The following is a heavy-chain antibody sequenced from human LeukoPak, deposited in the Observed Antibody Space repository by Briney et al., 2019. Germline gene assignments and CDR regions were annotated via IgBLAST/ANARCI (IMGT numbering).Heavy chain of an antibody. J-gene: IGHJ4*02. V-gene: IGHV4-38-2*02. CDR1: GYSISSGYY. D-gene: IGHD3-10*01. Sequence: SETLSLTCGVSGYSISSGYYWGWIRQPPGKGLEWIGSIYHSGSTSCNASLKSRVTISVDTSKNQFSLKLTSVTAADTAVYYCAREWGSGSYYNWYNFDFWGQGTLVTVSS. CDR2: IYHSGST. CDR3: AREWGSGSYYNWYNFDF.